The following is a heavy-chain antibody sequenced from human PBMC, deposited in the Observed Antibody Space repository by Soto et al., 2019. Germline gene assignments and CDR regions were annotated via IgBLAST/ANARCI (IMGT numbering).Heavy chain of an antibody. Sequence: ASVKVSCKASGYTFTSYGISWVRQAPGQGLEWMGWISAYNGNTNYAQKLQGRVTMTTDTSTSTAYMELRSLRSEDTAVYYCARDLPQYDFWSGYPNGMDVWGQGTTVTVSS. CDR2: ISAYNGNT. V-gene: IGHV1-18*01. J-gene: IGHJ6*02. D-gene: IGHD3-3*01. CDR1: GYTFTSYG. CDR3: ARDLPQYDFWSGYPNGMDV.